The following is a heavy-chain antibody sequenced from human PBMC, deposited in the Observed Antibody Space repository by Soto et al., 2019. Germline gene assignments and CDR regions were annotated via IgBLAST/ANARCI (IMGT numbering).Heavy chain of an antibody. Sequence: EVQLVESGGGLVQPGGSLRLSCTASGFMFGSYWMTWVRHVPGKGLQWVANIKRDGSEKYYVDFVKGRFTISRDNADNSVLLYMNNLRVDDTATYYCARVRATDYEIYYWGQGALVTVSS. J-gene: IGHJ4*02. CDR3: ARVRATDYEIYY. V-gene: IGHV3-7*03. D-gene: IGHD4-17*01. CDR1: GFMFGSYW. CDR2: IKRDGSEK.